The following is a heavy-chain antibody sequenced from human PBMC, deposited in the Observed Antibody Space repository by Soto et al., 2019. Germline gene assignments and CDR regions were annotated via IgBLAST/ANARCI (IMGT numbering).Heavy chain of an antibody. J-gene: IGHJ4*02. Sequence: SETLSLTCAVYGGSFSGYYWSWIRQPPGKGLEWIGEINHSGSTNYNPSLKSRVTISVDTSKNQFSLKLSSVTAADTAVYYCARGSRAPGTTFVYWGQGTLVTVSS. D-gene: IGHD1-1*01. V-gene: IGHV4-34*01. CDR1: GGSFSGYY. CDR3: ARGSRAPGTTFVY. CDR2: INHSGST.